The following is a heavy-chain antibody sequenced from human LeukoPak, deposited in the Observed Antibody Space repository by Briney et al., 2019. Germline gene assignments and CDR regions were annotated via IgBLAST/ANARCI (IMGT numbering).Heavy chain of an antibody. CDR3: ARDSGFEWELQYYFDY. V-gene: IGHV3-30-3*01. CDR2: ISYDGSNK. CDR1: GFTFSSYA. D-gene: IGHD1-26*01. Sequence: PGGSLRLSCAASGFTFSSYAMHWVRQAPGKGLEWVAVISYDGSNKYYADSVKGRFTISRDNSKNTLYLQMNSLRAEDTAVYYCARDSGFEWELQYYFDYWGQGTLVTVSS. J-gene: IGHJ4*02.